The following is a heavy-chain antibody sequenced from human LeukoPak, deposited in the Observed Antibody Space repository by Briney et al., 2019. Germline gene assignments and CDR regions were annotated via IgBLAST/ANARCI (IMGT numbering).Heavy chain of an antibody. CDR2: IYYSGST. V-gene: IGHV4-59*01. Sequence: SETLSLTCTVSGGSISSYYWSWIRQPPGKGLEWIGYIYYSGSTNYNPSLKSRVIISVDTSKNQFSLKLSSVTAADTAVYYCARGHEGYCSSTSCSGAFDIWGQGTMVTVSS. CDR3: ARGHEGYCSSTSCSGAFDI. CDR1: GGSISSYY. D-gene: IGHD2-2*01. J-gene: IGHJ3*02.